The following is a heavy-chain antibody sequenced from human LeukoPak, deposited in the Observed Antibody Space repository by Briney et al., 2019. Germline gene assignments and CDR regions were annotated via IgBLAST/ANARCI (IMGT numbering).Heavy chain of an antibody. V-gene: IGHV3-21*01. D-gene: IGHD3-10*01. CDR3: AREEYYYGSGSYYVDY. Sequence: GGSLRLSRAASGFTFSSYSMNWVRQAPGKGLERGSSISSSRSSIYYAASVKGGFTTYGDNAKNSLYLQMTSLRAEATAVYYGAREEYYYGSGSYYVDYWGQGTLVTVSS. CDR2: ISSSRSSI. CDR1: GFTFSSYS. J-gene: IGHJ4*02.